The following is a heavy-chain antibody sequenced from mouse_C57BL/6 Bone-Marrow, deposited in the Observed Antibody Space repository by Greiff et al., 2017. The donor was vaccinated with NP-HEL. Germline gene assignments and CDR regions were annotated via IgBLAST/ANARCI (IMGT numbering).Heavy chain of an antibody. Sequence: VQLHQSGAELVKPGASVKLSCKASGYTFTEYTIHWVKQRSGQGLEWIGWFYPGSGSIKYNEKFKDKATLTADKSSSTVYMELSRLTSEDSAVYFCARHEGVYYGYDGYWYFDVWGTGTTVTVSS. V-gene: IGHV1-62-2*01. CDR1: GYTFTEYT. J-gene: IGHJ1*03. CDR2: FYPGSGSI. D-gene: IGHD2-2*01. CDR3: ARHEGVYYGYDGYWYFDV.